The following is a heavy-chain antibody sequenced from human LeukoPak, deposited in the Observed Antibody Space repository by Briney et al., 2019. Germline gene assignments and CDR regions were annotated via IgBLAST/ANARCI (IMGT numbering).Heavy chain of an antibody. CDR1: VDTFVTYG. CDR3: VRHLSDITSCPNY. CDR2: IYPVDSRT. Sequence: GESLKISCQGSVDTFVTYGIGWVRHMPPKGREWMGIIYPVDSRTTYSPSFQSQVTTSPYKSIRTAYLPWNSLKAPDIAIYYCVRHLSDITSCPNYWGPGTLITVAS. V-gene: IGHV5-51*01. D-gene: IGHD2-2*01. J-gene: IGHJ4*02.